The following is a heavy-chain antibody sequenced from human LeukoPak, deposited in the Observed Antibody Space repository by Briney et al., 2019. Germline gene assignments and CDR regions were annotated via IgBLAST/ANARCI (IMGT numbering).Heavy chain of an antibody. V-gene: IGHV3-30-3*01. CDR1: GFNFSTFA. J-gene: IGHJ4*02. Sequence: PGGSLRLSCAASGFNFSTFAMNWVRQAPGKGLEWGAVITSDGTNEYYADAVKGRFTISRDNSKTTLYLHMNSLRVEDTAVYYCAKERRYYGSGSYVDYWGQGTLVTVSS. CDR2: ITSDGTNE. D-gene: IGHD3-10*01. CDR3: AKERRYYGSGSYVDY.